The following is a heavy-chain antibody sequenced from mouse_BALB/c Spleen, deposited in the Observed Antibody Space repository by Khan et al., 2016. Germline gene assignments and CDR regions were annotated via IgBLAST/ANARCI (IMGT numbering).Heavy chain of an antibody. D-gene: IGHD1-3*01. Sequence: QIQLVQSGSELKKPGETVKISCKASGYTFTNYGMNWVKQAPGKGLKWMGWINTYTGEPTYTDDFKGRFAFSLETSASTAYLQIINLKNEDTATYFCARSGDNYDFDYWGQGTTLTVSS. CDR3: ARSGDNYDFDY. CDR2: INTYTGEP. CDR1: GYTFTNYG. J-gene: IGHJ2*01. V-gene: IGHV9-3-1*01.